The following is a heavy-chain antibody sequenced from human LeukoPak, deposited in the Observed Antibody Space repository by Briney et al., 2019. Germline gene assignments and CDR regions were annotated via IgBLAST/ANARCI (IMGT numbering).Heavy chain of an antibody. CDR1: GFTFSSSA. J-gene: IGHJ4*02. V-gene: IGHV3-21*01. CDR3: ARSIAVAGYYFDY. D-gene: IGHD6-19*01. Sequence: GGSLRLSCAASGFTFSSSAMSWVRQAPGKGLEWVSSISSSSSYIYYADSVKGRFTISRDNAKNSLYLQMNSLRAEDTAVYYCARSIAVAGYYFDYWGQGTLVTVSS. CDR2: ISSSSSYI.